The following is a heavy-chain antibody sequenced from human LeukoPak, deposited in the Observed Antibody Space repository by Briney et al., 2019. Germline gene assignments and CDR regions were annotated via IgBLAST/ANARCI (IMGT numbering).Heavy chain of an antibody. CDR2: TYTSEST. CDR1: GGSISSYY. CDR3: ARDRDSSGWNPWYWFDP. J-gene: IGHJ5*02. V-gene: IGHV4-4*07. Sequence: SETLSLTCTVSGGSISSYYWSWIRQPAGEGLEWICRTYTSESTNYHPSLKSPVTMSVDTSKNQFSLKLSSVTAADTAVYYCARDRDSSGWNPWYWFDPWGQGTLVTVSS. D-gene: IGHD6-19*01.